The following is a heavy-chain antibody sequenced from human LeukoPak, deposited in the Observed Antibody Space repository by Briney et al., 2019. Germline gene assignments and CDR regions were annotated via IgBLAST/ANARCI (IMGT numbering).Heavy chain of an antibody. CDR3: ARLVFAAATISPFDY. CDR2: IYPGDCDT. D-gene: IGHD6-13*01. V-gene: IGHV5-51*07. Sequence: GESLQISCQGSGYNFTSYWIGWVHQVPGKGLEWMGIIYPGDCDTRDSPSLQGQVTISAEKSSSTAYLQWSSLKASDTAMYYCARLVFAAATISPFDYWGQGTLVTVSS. CDR1: GYNFTSYW. J-gene: IGHJ4*02.